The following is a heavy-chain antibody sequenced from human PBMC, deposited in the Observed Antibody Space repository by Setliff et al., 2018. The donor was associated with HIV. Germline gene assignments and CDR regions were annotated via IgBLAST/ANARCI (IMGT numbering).Heavy chain of an antibody. CDR3: ARHTIGVATWSDGFDF. CDR1: GGSISSSSYY. D-gene: IGHD6-19*01. CDR2: IYYSGST. J-gene: IGHJ4*02. Sequence: SSETLSLTCTVSGGSISSSSYYWGWIRQPPGKGLEWIGSIYYSGSTYYNPSLKSRVTISVDTSKNQFSLKLSSVTAADTAVYYCARHTIGVATWSDGFDFWGQGRLVTVSS. V-gene: IGHV4-39*01.